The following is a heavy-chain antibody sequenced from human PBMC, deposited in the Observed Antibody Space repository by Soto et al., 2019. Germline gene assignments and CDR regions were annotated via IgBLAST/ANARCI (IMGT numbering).Heavy chain of an antibody. Sequence: GGSLRLSCAASGFTFSSYGMHWVRQAPGKGLEWVAVIWYDGSNKYYADSVKGRFTISRDNSKNTLYLQMNSLRAEDTAVYYCARDSGSGIAAAGTNYWGQGTLVTVSS. J-gene: IGHJ4*02. CDR2: IWYDGSNK. D-gene: IGHD6-13*01. V-gene: IGHV3-33*01. CDR3: ARDSGSGIAAAGTNY. CDR1: GFTFSSYG.